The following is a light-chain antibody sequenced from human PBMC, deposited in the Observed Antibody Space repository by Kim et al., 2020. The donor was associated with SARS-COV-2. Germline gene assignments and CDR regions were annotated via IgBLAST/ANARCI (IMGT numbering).Light chain of an antibody. J-gene: IGKJ1*01. CDR2: GAS. Sequence: SPGERATLTSTASQSVSSSNLAWYQQKPGQAPRLLIYGASTRATGIPDRCSGSGSGTDFTLTISRLEPEDFAVYYCQQYGSSPETFGQGTKVDIK. V-gene: IGKV3-20*01. CDR3: QQYGSSPET. CDR1: QSVSSSN.